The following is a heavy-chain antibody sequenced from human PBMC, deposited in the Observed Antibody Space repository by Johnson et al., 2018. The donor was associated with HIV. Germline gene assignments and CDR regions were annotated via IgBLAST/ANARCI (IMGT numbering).Heavy chain of an antibody. CDR2: ISYDGSNK. D-gene: IGHD3-16*01. Sequence: QVQLVESGGGVVQPGRSLRLSCAASGFTFSSYAMHWVRQAPGKGLEWVAVISYDGSNKYYADSVKGRFTISRDNSKNTLYLQMNSLRAEDTAVYYCAKGALGFLNAFDIWGQGTMVTVSS. J-gene: IGHJ3*02. V-gene: IGHV3-30-3*01. CDR1: GFTFSSYA. CDR3: AKGALGFLNAFDI.